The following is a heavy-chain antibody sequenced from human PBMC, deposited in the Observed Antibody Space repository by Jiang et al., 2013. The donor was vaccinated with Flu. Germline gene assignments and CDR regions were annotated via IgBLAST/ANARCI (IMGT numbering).Heavy chain of an antibody. D-gene: IGHD3-10*01. CDR1: GFTFSSYA. J-gene: IGHJ4*02. CDR3: VKDLLGTMVRGVTPFGY. Sequence: ASGFTFSSYAMHWVRQAPGKGLEYVSAISSNGGSTYYADSVKGRFTISRDNSKNTLYLQMSSLRAEDTAVYYCVKDLLGTMVRGVTPFGYWGQGTLVTVSS. V-gene: IGHV3-64D*09. CDR2: ISSNGGST.